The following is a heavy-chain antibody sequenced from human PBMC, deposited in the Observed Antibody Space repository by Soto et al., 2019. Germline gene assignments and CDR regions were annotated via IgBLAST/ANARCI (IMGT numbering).Heavy chain of an antibody. CDR1: GFTFSNYA. CDR2: ISVTGAGA. CDR3: AKDTWNDDGMDV. Sequence: LRLSCAASGFTFSNYAMNWVRQAPGKGLEWVSSISVTGAGAYYADSVKGRFTVSRDNSKNTLYLQMNSLRAEDTAVYYCAKDTWNDDGMDVWGQGTTVTVSS. D-gene: IGHD1-1*01. J-gene: IGHJ6*02. V-gene: IGHV3-23*01.